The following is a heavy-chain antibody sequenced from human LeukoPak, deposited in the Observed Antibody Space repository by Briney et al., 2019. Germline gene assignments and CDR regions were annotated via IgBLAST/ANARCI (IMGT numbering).Heavy chain of an antibody. CDR1: GGTFSSYA. J-gene: IGHJ4*02. Sequence: SVKVSCKASGGTFSSYAISWVRQAPGQGLEWMGGIIPIFGTANYAQKFQGRVTITADESTSTAYMELRSLRSDDTAVYYCASEIIFGSFDYWGQGTLVTVSS. V-gene: IGHV1-69*13. CDR3: ASEIIFGSFDY. CDR2: IIPIFGTA. D-gene: IGHD3-3*01.